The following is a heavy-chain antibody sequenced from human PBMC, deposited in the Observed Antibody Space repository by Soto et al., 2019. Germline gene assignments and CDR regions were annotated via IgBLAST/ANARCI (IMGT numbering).Heavy chain of an antibody. CDR1: GGSISSGGYY. CDR3: ARIAAAGYYYYGMDV. CDR2: IYYSGST. Sequence: TLSLTCTVSGGSISSGGYYWSWIRQHPGKGLEWIGYIYYSGSTYYNPSLKSRVTISVDKSKNQFSLKLSSVTAADTAVYYCARIAAAGYYYYGMDVWGQGTTVTVSS. D-gene: IGHD6-13*01. J-gene: IGHJ6*02. V-gene: IGHV4-31*03.